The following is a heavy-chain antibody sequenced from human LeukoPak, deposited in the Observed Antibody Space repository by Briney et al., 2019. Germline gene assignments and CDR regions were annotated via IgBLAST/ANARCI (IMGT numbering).Heavy chain of an antibody. V-gene: IGHV3-7*01. CDR3: ARVDRFGESTHYFDD. CDR1: GFTFSSYS. D-gene: IGHD3-10*01. Sequence: PGGSLRLSCAASGFTFSSYSMNWVRQAPGKGLEWVANIREDGSEKYYVDSVRGRFTISRDNAKNSLYLQMNTLRAEDTAVYYCARVDRFGESTHYFDDWGQGTLVIVSS. J-gene: IGHJ4*02. CDR2: IREDGSEK.